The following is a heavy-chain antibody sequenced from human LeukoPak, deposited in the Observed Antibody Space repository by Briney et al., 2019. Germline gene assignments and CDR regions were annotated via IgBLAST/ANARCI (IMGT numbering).Heavy chain of an antibody. CDR2: INPSGGST. V-gene: IGHV1-46*01. CDR1: GYTFTSYY. CDR3: ARADYDILTGYPGGTWFDP. D-gene: IGHD3-9*01. Sequence: GASVKVSCTASGYTFTSYYMHWVRQAPGRGLEWMGIINPSGGSTSYAQKFQGRVTMTRDTSTSTVYMELSSLRSEDTAVYYCARADYDILTGYPGGTWFDPWGQGTLVTVSS. J-gene: IGHJ5*02.